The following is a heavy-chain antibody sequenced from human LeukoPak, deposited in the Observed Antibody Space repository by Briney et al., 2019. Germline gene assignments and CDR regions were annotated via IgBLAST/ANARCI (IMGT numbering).Heavy chain of an antibody. CDR3: ARLNHNYYDSSGYSVWFDP. J-gene: IGHJ5*02. CDR2: IIPILGIA. CDR1: GGTFSSYA. Sequence: ASVKVSCKAPGGTFSSYAISWVRQAPGQGLEWMGRIIPILGIANYAQKFQGRVTITADKSTSTAYMELSSLRSEDTAVYYCARLNHNYYDSSGYSVWFDPWGQGTLVTVSS. V-gene: IGHV1-69*04. D-gene: IGHD3-22*01.